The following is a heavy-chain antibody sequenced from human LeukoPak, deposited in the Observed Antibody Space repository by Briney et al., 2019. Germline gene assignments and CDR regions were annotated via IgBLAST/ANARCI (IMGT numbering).Heavy chain of an antibody. CDR2: IYSGGST. V-gene: IGHV3-66*01. CDR3: ARVARQVGATKHEAFDI. D-gene: IGHD1-26*01. CDR1: GFTVSSNY. Sequence: GGSLRLSCAASGFTVSSNYMSWVRQAPGKGLEWVSVIYSGGSTYYADSVKGRFTISRDNSKNTLYLQMNSLRAEDTAVYYCARVARQVGATKHEAFDIWGQGTMVTVPS. J-gene: IGHJ3*02.